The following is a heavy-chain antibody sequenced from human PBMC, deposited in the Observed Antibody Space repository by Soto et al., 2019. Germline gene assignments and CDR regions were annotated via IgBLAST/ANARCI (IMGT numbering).Heavy chain of an antibody. CDR3: AKDWGLARNWNNDAFDI. CDR1: GFTFSSYA. Sequence: GGSLRLSCAASGFTFSSYAMSWVRQAPGKGLEWVSAISGSGGSTYYADSVKSRFTISRDNSKNTLYLQMNSLRAEDTAVYYCAKDWGLARNWNNDAFDIWGQGTMVTVSS. J-gene: IGHJ3*02. V-gene: IGHV3-23*01. CDR2: ISGSGGST. D-gene: IGHD1-1*01.